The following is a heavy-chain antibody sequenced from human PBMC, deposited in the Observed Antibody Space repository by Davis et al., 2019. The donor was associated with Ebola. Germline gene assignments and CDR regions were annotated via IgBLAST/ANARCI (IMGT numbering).Heavy chain of an antibody. J-gene: IGHJ6*02. V-gene: IGHV4-59*12. Sequence: SQTLSLTCAVYGGSFSGYYWSWIRQPPGKGLEWIGYNYYSGSTNYNPSLKSRVTISVDTSKNQFSLKLSSVNAADAAVYYCARLWGLVATHYYYGMDVWGQGTTVTVSS. D-gene: IGHD2-15*01. CDR3: ARLWGLVATHYYYGMDV. CDR2: NYYSGST. CDR1: GGSFSGYY.